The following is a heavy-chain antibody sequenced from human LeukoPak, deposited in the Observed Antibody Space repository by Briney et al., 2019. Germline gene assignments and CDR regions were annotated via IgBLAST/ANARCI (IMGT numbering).Heavy chain of an antibody. J-gene: IGHJ4*02. Sequence: GESLKISCKGSGYSFTNYWIGWVRQMPGKGLEWMGIIYPGDSDTRYSPSFQGQVTISADKSISTAYLQWSSLKASDTAMYYCARHIALYSSSSPIGYWGQGTLVTVSS. CDR1: GYSFTNYW. CDR3: ARHIALYSSSSPIGY. D-gene: IGHD6-6*01. V-gene: IGHV5-51*01. CDR2: IYPGDSDT.